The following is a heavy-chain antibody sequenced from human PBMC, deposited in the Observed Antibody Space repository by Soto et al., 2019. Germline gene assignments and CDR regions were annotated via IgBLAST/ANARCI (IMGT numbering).Heavy chain of an antibody. Sequence: QVQLVQSGAEVNKPGASVKVSCKSSGYAFGAYYIYWVRQAPGQGLEWMGYINPHGGGARYVQEFRDRLTITTDTPKETAYMELGSLTYDDTAIYYCAKDRVRTTNGADSFAVWGQGTSVTVS. CDR1: GYAFGAYY. V-gene: IGHV1-2*02. CDR2: INPHGGGA. CDR3: AKDRVRTTNGADSFAV. J-gene: IGHJ3*01. D-gene: IGHD3-10*01.